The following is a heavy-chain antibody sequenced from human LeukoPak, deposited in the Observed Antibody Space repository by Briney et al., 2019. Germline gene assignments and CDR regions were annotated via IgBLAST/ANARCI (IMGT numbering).Heavy chain of an antibody. CDR1: GFTFSSYG. D-gene: IGHD3-16*02. V-gene: IGHV3-33*01. J-gene: IGHJ4*02. CDR3: AREGYYDYVWGSYRYTYFDY. Sequence: GGSLRLSCAASGFTFSSYGMHWVRQAPGKGLEWVAVIWYDGSNKYYADSVKGRFTISRDNSKNTLYLQMNSLRAEDTAVYYCAREGYYDYVWGSYRYTYFDYWGQGTLVTVSS. CDR2: IWYDGSNK.